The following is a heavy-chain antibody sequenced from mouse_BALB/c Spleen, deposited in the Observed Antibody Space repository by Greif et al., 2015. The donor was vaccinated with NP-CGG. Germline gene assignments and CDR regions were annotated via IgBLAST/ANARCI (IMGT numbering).Heavy chain of an antibody. CDR1: GYAFSSSW. CDR2: IYPGDGDT. J-gene: IGHJ3*01. CDR3: ARGGYGTWFAY. Sequence: QVQLQQSGPELVKPGASVKISCKASGYAFSSSWMNWVKQRPGQGLEWIGRIYPGDGDTNYNGKFKGKATLTADKSSSTAYMQLSSLTSVDSAVYFCARGGYGTWFAYRGQGTLVTVSA. D-gene: IGHD1-2*01. V-gene: IGHV1-82*01.